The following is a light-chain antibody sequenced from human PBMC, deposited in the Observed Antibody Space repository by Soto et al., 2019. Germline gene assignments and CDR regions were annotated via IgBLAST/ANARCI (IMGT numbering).Light chain of an antibody. CDR3: ATRDDSLNGPV. V-gene: IGLV1-44*01. J-gene: IGLJ2*01. Sequence: QSVLTQPPSASATPGQRVTISCSGSSSNIGSNTVNWFQQFPGTAPKLLIYSNNQRPSGVPDRFSGSKSGTSASLAISGLQSEDEADYYCATRDDSLNGPVFGGGTKLTVL. CDR2: SNN. CDR1: SSNIGSNT.